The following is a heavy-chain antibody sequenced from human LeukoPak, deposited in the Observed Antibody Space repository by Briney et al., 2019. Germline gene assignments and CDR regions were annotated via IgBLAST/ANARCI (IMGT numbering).Heavy chain of an antibody. D-gene: IGHD6-13*01. CDR1: GGSISSYY. J-gene: IGHJ5*02. V-gene: IGHV4-59*08. CDR2: IYYSGST. CDR3: ARQSYSSSLFFDP. Sequence: SETLSLTCTVSGGSISSYYWSWIRQPPGKGLEWIGYIYYSGSTNYNPSLKSRVTISVDTSKNQFSPKLSSVTAADTAVYYCARQSYSSSLFFDPWGQGTLVTVSS.